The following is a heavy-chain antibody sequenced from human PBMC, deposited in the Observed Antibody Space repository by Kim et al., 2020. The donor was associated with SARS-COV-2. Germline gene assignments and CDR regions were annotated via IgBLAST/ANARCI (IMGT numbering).Heavy chain of an antibody. CDR3: ARGASRYFDWSPFDY. V-gene: IGHV4-59*09. J-gene: IGHJ4*02. Sequence: TLKSRVTIAVDTSKNQFSLKLSSVTAADTAVYYCARGASRYFDWSPFDYWGQGTLVTVSS. D-gene: IGHD3-9*01.